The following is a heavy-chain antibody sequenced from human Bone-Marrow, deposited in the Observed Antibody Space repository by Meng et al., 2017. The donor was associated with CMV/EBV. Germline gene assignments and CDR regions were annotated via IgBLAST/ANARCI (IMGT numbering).Heavy chain of an antibody. Sequence: GESLKISCAASGSTFSSYWMHWVRQAPGKGLVWVSRINSDGSSTSYADSVKGRFTISRDNAKNTLYLQMNSLRAKDTAVYYCAREDRYNWNYGGVDYWGQGTLVTVSS. CDR1: GSTFSSYW. CDR3: AREDRYNWNYGGVDY. D-gene: IGHD1-7*01. CDR2: INSDGSST. V-gene: IGHV3-74*01. J-gene: IGHJ4*02.